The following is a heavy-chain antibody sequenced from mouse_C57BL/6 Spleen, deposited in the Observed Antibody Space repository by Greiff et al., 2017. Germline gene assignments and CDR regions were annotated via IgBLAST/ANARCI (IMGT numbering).Heavy chain of an antibody. D-gene: IGHD1-1*01. CDR3: ARPNYYGSSYYAMDY. J-gene: IGHJ4*01. V-gene: IGHV5-17*01. CDR2: ISSGSSTI. Sequence: EVQVVESGGGLVKPGGSLKLSCAASGFTFSDYGMHWVRQAPEKGLEWVAYISSGSSTIYYADTVKGRFTLSRDNAKNTLFLQITSLKSEDTAMYYCARPNYYGSSYYAMDYWGQGTSVTVSS. CDR1: GFTFSDYG.